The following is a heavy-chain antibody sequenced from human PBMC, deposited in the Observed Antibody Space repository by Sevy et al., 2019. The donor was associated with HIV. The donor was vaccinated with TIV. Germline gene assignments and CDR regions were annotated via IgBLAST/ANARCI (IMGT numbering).Heavy chain of an antibody. CDR2: IKEDGSVK. CDR3: VRAIGAAGSY. CDR1: GFTFSSYW. Sequence: GGSLRLSCEASGFTFSSYWMSWVGQAPGKGLEWVTNIKEDGSVKYYVESVKGRFTISRDNAKNSVYLQMNSLRAEDAALYYCVRAIGAAGSYWGLGTLVTVSS. V-gene: IGHV3-7*01. D-gene: IGHD6-13*01. J-gene: IGHJ4*02.